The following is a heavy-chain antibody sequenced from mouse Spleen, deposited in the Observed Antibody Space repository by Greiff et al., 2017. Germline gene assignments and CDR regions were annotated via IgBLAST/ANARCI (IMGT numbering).Heavy chain of an antibody. J-gene: IGHJ4*01. Sequence: VQLKQSGPELVKPGASVKISCKASGYSFTGYYMNWVKQSPEKSLEWIGEINPSTGGTTYNQKFKAKATLTVDKSSSTAYMQLKSLTSEDSAVYYCAIYDYPMDYWGQGTSVTVSS. CDR1: GYSFTGYY. CDR2: INPSTGGT. D-gene: IGHD2-4*01. CDR3: AIYDYPMDY. V-gene: IGHV1-42*01.